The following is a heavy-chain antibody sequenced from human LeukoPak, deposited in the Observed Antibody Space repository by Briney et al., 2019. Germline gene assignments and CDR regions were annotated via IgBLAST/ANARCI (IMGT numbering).Heavy chain of an antibody. J-gene: IGHJ4*02. V-gene: IGHV3-48*02. CDR2: ISSSRRTI. CDR1: GFTFGSYS. D-gene: IGHD2-15*01. Sequence: GGSLRLSCVVSGFTFGSYSMNWVRQAPGKGLEWVSYISSSRRTIYYADSVKGRFTISRDNAKNSLSLQMNSLRDEDTAIYYCARDVGWAFDYWGQGMLVTVSS. CDR3: ARDVGWAFDY.